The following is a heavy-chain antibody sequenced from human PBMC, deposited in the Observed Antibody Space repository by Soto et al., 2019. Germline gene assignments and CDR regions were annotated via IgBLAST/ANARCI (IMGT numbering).Heavy chain of an antibody. V-gene: IGHV3-23*01. CDR1: GFTFSSYA. D-gene: IGHD3-16*01. J-gene: IGHJ6*02. CDR2: ISGGGGIT. Sequence: EVKLLDSGGGLVQTGGSLRLSCAASGFTFSSYAMGWVRQAPGKGLDWVSVISGGGGITYSADSVKGRFTISRDNSKNILYLQMNGLRAEDTAVYYCAKGITDTGGYYYYSMDVWGQGTAVTVSS. CDR3: AKGITDTGGYYYYSMDV.